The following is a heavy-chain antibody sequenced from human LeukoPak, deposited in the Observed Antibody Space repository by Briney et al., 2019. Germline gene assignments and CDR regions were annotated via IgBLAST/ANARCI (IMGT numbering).Heavy chain of an antibody. CDR3: AREGVYYDILAAYYRPYYFDF. D-gene: IGHD3-9*01. Sequence: SGTLSLTCAVYGGSFIGYYWSWIRQPPGKGLEWIGEINQGGRTNYNPCLKSRLTISVDTSKNQFSLKLSSVTAADTAVYYCAREGVYYDILAAYYRPYYFDFCGQGTLVTVYS. J-gene: IGHJ4*02. CDR2: INQGGRT. V-gene: IGHV4-34*01. CDR1: GGSFIGYY.